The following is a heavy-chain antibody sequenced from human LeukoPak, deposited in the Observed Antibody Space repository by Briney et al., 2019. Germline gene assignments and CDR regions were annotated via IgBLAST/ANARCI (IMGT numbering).Heavy chain of an antibody. J-gene: IGHJ4*02. CDR1: GFTLSSDW. CDR2: IKKDGIEK. V-gene: IGHV3-7*01. D-gene: IGHD2-2*01. CDR3: ARGRYSSRSGGYYFDI. Sequence: EVSLRLSCVVSGFTLSSDWMSRVRQAPGKGLEWVANIKKDGIEKYYVESVKGRFTISRDNAKISLSLQMNSLRAEDTAVYYCARGRYSSRSGGYYFDIWGQGTLVTVSS.